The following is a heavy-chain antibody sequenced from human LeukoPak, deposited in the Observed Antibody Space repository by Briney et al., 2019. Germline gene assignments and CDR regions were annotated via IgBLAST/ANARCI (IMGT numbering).Heavy chain of an antibody. J-gene: IGHJ6*02. CDR1: GFTFSSYA. Sequence: GGSLRLSCAASGFTFSSYAMHWVRQAPGKGLEWVAVISYDGSNKYYADSVKGRFTISRDNSKNTLYLQMNGLRAEDTAVYYCAREGGGYEGNYYYYYGMDVWGQGTTVTVSS. CDR3: AREGGGYEGNYYYYYGMDV. CDR2: ISYDGSNK. V-gene: IGHV3-30*04. D-gene: IGHD5-12*01.